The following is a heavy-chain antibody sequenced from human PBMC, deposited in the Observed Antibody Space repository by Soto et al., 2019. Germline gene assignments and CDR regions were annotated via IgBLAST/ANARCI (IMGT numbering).Heavy chain of an antibody. Sequence: HPGGSLRLSCVASGFIFSDHYMDWVRQALGKGLEWVGRSRNKANSYTTDYAASVKGRFTISRDDSKNSLYLQMSNLKTEDTAVYYCVSPASPSSTFDLWGQGTMVTVSS. J-gene: IGHJ3*01. CDR3: VSPASPSSTFDL. CDR2: SRNKANSYTT. CDR1: GFIFSDHY. V-gene: IGHV3-72*01. D-gene: IGHD6-19*01.